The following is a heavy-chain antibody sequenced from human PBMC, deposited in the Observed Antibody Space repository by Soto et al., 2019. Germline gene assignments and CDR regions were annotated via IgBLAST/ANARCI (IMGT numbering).Heavy chain of an antibody. D-gene: IGHD3-3*01. Sequence: SLRLSCAASGFTFSSYSMNWVRQAPGKGLEWVSYISSSSSTIYYADSVKGRFTISRDNAKNSLYLQMNSLRDEDTAVYYCARDYDFWSGHYFSRPYGMDVWGQGTTVTVSS. V-gene: IGHV3-48*02. CDR3: ARDYDFWSGHYFSRPYGMDV. CDR2: ISSSSSTI. J-gene: IGHJ6*02. CDR1: GFTFSSYS.